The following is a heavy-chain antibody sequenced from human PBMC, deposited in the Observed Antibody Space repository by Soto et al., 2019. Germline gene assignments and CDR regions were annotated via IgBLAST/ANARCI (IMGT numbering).Heavy chain of an antibody. Sequence: LRLSCAASGFTFYDYAMHWVRQAPGKGLEWVSGISWNSGSIGYADSVKGRFTISRDNAKNSLYLQMNSLRAEDTALYYCATLLSIAAAGTPSRGMDVWGQGTTVTVSS. V-gene: IGHV3-9*01. CDR2: ISWNSGSI. CDR3: ATLLSIAAAGTPSRGMDV. CDR1: GFTFYDYA. D-gene: IGHD6-13*01. J-gene: IGHJ6*02.